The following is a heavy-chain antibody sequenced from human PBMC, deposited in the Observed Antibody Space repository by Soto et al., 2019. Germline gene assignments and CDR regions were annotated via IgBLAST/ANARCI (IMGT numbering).Heavy chain of an antibody. CDR3: ARAFTSMGPFDY. Sequence: SETLSLTCAVSGGSISSGGYSWSWIRQPPGQGLEWIGYLYYGGTTYSNPSLKSRVSISGDWSKNQFSLKLNSVTAADTAVYYCARAFTSMGPFDYWGPGTLVTVSS. CDR2: LYYGGTT. J-gene: IGHJ4*02. D-gene: IGHD5-18*01. CDR1: GGSISSGGYS. V-gene: IGHV4-30-2*01.